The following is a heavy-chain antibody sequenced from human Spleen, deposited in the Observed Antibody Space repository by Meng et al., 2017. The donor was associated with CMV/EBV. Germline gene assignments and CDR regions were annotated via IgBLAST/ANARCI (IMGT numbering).Heavy chain of an antibody. D-gene: IGHD3-10*01. J-gene: IGHJ4*02. Sequence: GESLKISCAASGFTFSSYAMTWVRQAPGKGLEWASVISGSGDTTYYADSVKGRFTISRDNSENTLYLQMSSLRAEDTAVYYCAKRAGGPDYWGQGTLVTVSS. CDR2: ISGSGDTT. V-gene: IGHV3-23*01. CDR3: AKRAGGPDY. CDR1: GFTFSSYA.